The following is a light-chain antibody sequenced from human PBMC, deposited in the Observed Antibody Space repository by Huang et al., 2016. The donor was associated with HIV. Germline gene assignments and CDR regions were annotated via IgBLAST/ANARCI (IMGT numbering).Light chain of an antibody. CDR3: QQYGSSPWT. CDR2: GAS. V-gene: IGKV3-20*01. J-gene: IGKJ1*01. Sequence: EIVLTQFPGTLSLSPGERATLSCRASQSVSSSYLAWYQQKPGQEPRLLIYGASSRATGIPDRFSGSGSGTDFTLTISRLEPEDFAVYYCQQYGSSPWTFGQGTKVEIK. CDR1: QSVSSSY.